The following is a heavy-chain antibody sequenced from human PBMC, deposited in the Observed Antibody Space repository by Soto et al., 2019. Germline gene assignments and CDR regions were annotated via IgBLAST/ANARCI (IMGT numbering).Heavy chain of an antibody. V-gene: IGHV1-18*01. CDR1: GYTFISYG. J-gene: IGHJ1*01. D-gene: IGHD2-15*01. CDR3: ARVELSCSGGSCFPEGYFQH. Sequence: QVLLVQSGAEVKKPGASVKVSCKASGYTFISYGFSWVRQAPGQGLEWMGWISAYNGNTNYAQKLQCRVTMTTDTSTSTAYMELRSLRSDDTAVYYCARVELSCSGGSCFPEGYFQHWGQGTLVTVSS. CDR2: ISAYNGNT.